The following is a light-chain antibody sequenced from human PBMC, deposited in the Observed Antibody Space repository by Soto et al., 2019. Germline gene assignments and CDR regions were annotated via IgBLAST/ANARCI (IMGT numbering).Light chain of an antibody. CDR3: QQYGSSGT. CDR2: GAS. CDR1: QSVSNNY. V-gene: IGKV3-20*01. Sequence: IVLIQSPGTLSLSPGERATLSCRASQSVSNNYLAWYQQKPGQAPRLPIYGASNRATGIADRFSGSGSGTDFTLTISRLEPEDFAVYYCQQYGSSGTFGQGTKVDIK. J-gene: IGKJ1*01.